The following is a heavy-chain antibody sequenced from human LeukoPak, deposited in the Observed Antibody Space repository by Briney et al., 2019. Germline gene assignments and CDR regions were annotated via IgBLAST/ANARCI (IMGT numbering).Heavy chain of an antibody. V-gene: IGHV4-59*01. CDR2: IYYSGST. CDR3: ARGGYYGSGNDFRFDP. J-gene: IGHJ5*02. Sequence: SETLSLTCTVSGGSISSYYWSWIRQSPGKGLEWIGDIYYSGSTNYNPSLKSRVTISVDTSKNQFSLKLSSVTAADTAVYYCARGGYYGSGNDFRFDPWGQGTLVTVSS. D-gene: IGHD3-10*01. CDR1: GGSISSYY.